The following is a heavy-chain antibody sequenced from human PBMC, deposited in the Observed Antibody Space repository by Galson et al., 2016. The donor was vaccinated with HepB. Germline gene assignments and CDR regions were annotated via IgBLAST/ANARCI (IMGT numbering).Heavy chain of an antibody. CDR3: ARAGLLGNQEKNWFDP. Sequence: SVKVSCKASGVTFSNYSIRWVRQAPGQGLECLGGIIPIFGASNYAQKFPGRVTITADESTSTAYMELSSLRSEDTAVYYRARAGLLGNQEKNWFDPWGQGTLVTVSS. J-gene: IGHJ5*02. CDR1: GVTFSNYS. V-gene: IGHV1-69*13. D-gene: IGHD4-23*01. CDR2: IIPIFGAS.